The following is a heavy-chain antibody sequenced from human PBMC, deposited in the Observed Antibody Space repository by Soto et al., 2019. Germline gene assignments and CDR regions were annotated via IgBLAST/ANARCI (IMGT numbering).Heavy chain of an antibody. Sequence: GESLKISCKGSGYSFTSYWIGWVRQMPGKGLEWMGIIYPGDSDTRYSPSFQGQVTISADKSISTAYLQWSSLKASDTAMYYCASNYYYGSGSYYSDAFEIWGQGTMVTVSS. CDR3: ASNYYYGSGSYYSDAFEI. J-gene: IGHJ3*02. D-gene: IGHD3-10*01. V-gene: IGHV5-51*01. CDR2: IYPGDSDT. CDR1: GYSFTSYW.